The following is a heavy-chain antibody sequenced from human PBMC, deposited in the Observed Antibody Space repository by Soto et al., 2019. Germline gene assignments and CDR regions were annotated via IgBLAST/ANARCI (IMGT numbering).Heavy chain of an antibody. Sequence: GRSLRLSGAASGFAFSSYATHCVRQPPGKGLEWVAVISYDGSNKYYADSVKGRFTISRDNSKNTLYLQMNSLRAEDTAVYYCARDVVVVVPASPRYGMDVWGQGTTVTVSS. J-gene: IGHJ6*02. V-gene: IGHV3-30-3*01. CDR2: ISYDGSNK. D-gene: IGHD2-2*01. CDR3: ARDVVVVVPASPRYGMDV. CDR1: GFAFSSYA.